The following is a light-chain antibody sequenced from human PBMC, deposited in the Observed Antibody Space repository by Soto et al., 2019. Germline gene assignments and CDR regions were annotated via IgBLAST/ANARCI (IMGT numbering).Light chain of an antibody. CDR3: CSYAGRFAYFV. Sequence: QSALTQPRSVSGSPGQSVTISCTGTSSDVGTYDYVSWYQLHPGKAPKVVIYDVSQRPSGVPDRFSGSKSGNTASLTISGLQGEDEADYYCCSYAGRFAYFVFGTGTKLTVL. CDR2: DVS. J-gene: IGLJ1*01. CDR1: SSDVGTYDY. V-gene: IGLV2-11*01.